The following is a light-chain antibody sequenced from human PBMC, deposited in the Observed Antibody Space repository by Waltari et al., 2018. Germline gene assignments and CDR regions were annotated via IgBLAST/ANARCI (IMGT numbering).Light chain of an antibody. CDR2: AAS. J-gene: IGKJ4*01. CDR3: QQHHSYPLT. CDR1: QGISNY. Sequence: DIQMTQSPSAMSASVGDRVTITCRASQGISNYLVWFQQKPGKVPKCLIYAASNLQSGVPSRFSGRGSGTEFTLTISSLQPEDFATYYCQQHHSYPLTFGGGTKVEIK. V-gene: IGKV1-17*03.